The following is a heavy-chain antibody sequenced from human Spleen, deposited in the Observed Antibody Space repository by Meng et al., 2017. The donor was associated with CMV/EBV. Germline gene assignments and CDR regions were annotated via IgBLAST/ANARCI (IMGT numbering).Heavy chain of an antibody. CDR2: INPSGGGT. CDR3: ASADGYNYPLDS. V-gene: IGHV1-46*01. D-gene: IGHD5-24*01. J-gene: IGHJ4*02. Sequence: ASVKVSCKASGYIFTSYYMHWVRQAPGQGLEWMGIINPSGGGTSYAQKFQDRVIMTRDTSTSTVYMELSSLRSEDTAVYYCASADGYNYPLDSWGQGTLVTVSS. CDR1: GYIFTSYY.